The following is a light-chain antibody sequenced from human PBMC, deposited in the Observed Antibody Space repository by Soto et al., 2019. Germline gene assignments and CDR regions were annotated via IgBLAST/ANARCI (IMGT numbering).Light chain of an antibody. Sequence: EIVLTQSPGTLSLSPGERATLSCRASQSVSSTYLAWYQQKPGQAPRLLIYGASSRVTGIPDRFSGSGSGTDFTLTISRLEPEDFAVYYCQQYGRSPPWTLGQGNKVEIK. CDR1: QSVSSTY. CDR3: QQYGRSPPWT. J-gene: IGKJ1*01. CDR2: GAS. V-gene: IGKV3-20*01.